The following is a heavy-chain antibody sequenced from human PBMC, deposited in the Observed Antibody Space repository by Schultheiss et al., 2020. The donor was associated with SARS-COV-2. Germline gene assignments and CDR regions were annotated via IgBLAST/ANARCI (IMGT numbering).Heavy chain of an antibody. CDR3: ARLSAYGMDV. Sequence: GSLRLSCAASGFTFSSYSMNWVRQAPGKGLEWIGEINHSGSTNYNPSPKSRVTISVDTSKNQFSLKLSSETAADTAVYYCARLSAYGMDVWGQGTTVTVAS. J-gene: IGHJ6*02. CDR2: INHSGST. D-gene: IGHD3-3*01. CDR1: GFTFSSYS. V-gene: IGHV4-34*01.